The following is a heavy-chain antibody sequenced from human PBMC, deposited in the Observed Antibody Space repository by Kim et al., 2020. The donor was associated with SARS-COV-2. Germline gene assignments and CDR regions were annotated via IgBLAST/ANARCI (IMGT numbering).Heavy chain of an antibody. J-gene: IGHJ6*02. V-gene: IGHV3-21*01. D-gene: IGHD6-6*01. CDR1: GFTFSSYS. CDR3: ARDSSSLYYYYGMDV. Sequence: GGSLRLSCAASGFTFSSYSMNWVRQAPGKGLEWVSSISSSSSYIYYADSVKGRFTISRDNAKNSLYLQMNSLRAEDTAVYYCARDSSSLYYYYGMDVWGQGTTVTVSS. CDR2: ISSSSSYI.